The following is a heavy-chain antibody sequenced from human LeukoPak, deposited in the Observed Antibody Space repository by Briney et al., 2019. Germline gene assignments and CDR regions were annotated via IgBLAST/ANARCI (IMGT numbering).Heavy chain of an antibody. CDR2: IYYSGSP. V-gene: IGHV4-59*01. Sequence: SETLSLTCTVWVGSISSYYGSWLRQPPGKGLEWIGYIYYSGSPNYSRSLRSPVTLLVDPCKNQVSPELGPVTAADTAVYYCARGYYFDYWGQGTQFDYWGQGTLVTVCS. CDR1: VGSISSYY. J-gene: IGHJ4*02. CDR3: ARGYYFDYWGQGTQFDY. D-gene: IGHD2/OR15-2a*01.